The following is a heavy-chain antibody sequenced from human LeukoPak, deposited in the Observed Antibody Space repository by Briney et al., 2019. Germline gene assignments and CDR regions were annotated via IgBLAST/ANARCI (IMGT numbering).Heavy chain of an antibody. CDR3: ARGGSSGPGGAFDI. CDR2: IYPGDSET. Sequence: GESLKISCKCSGYSFSNYWIGWVRQMPGKGLEWMGIIYPGDSETRYSPSFQGQVTISVEKSISTAYLQRSSLKASDTAMYYCARGGSSGPGGAFDIWGQGTVVTVSS. V-gene: IGHV5-51*01. D-gene: IGHD6-19*01. CDR1: GYSFSNYW. J-gene: IGHJ3*02.